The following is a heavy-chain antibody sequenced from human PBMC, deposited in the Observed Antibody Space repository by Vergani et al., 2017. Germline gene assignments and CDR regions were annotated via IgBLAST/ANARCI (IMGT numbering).Heavy chain of an antibody. D-gene: IGHD2-8*01. CDR3: AREGYCTKGVCFTLFDV. V-gene: IGHV4-34*01. J-gene: IGHJ4*02. Sequence: QAQLQQWGAGLLKPSETLSLTCAIYGGSFNDYWWTWIRQRPGKGLEWIGEIRLDGITHYSPTLKSRITISIDTSTHQFSLSLRSVTAADTAVYYWAREGYCTKGVCFTLFDVWGQGALVTVSS. CDR2: IRLDGIT. CDR1: GGSFNDYW.